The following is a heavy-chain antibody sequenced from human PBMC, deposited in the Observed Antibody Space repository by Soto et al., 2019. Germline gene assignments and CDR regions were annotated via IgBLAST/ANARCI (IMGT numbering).Heavy chain of an antibody. J-gene: IGHJ4*02. CDR3: ARGGGNMFDY. Sequence: QLQLQESGSGLVKPSQTLSLTCAVSGGSISSGGYSWSWIRQPPGKGLEWIGYIYHSGGTHYNPSRKSRVTLAVGRYKNQFSLKLSSVTAAETAGSYRARGGGNMFDYWGQGTLVTVSS. V-gene: IGHV4-30-2*01. D-gene: IGHD3-16*01. CDR1: GGSISSGGYS. CDR2: IYHSGGT.